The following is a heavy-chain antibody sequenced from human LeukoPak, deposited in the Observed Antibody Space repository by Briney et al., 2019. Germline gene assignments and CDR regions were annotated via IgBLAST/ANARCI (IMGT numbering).Heavy chain of an antibody. J-gene: IGHJ4*02. D-gene: IGHD3-22*01. CDR3: ARDLDYYDSSGYYPRFDY. Sequence: GRSLRLSCAASGFTFDDYAMHWVRQAPGKGLEWVSGISWNSGSIGYADSVKGRFTISRDNSKNTLYLQMNSLRAEDTAVYYCARDLDYYDSSGYYPRFDYWGQGTLVTVSS. V-gene: IGHV3-9*01. CDR2: ISWNSGSI. CDR1: GFTFDDYA.